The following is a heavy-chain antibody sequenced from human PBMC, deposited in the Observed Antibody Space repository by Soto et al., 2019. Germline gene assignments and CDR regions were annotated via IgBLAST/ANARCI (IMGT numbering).Heavy chain of an antibody. Sequence: QVQLVQSGAEVKKPGASVKVSCKASGYTFTSYDINWVRQATGQGLEWMGWMNPNSGNTGYAQKFQGRVTMTRNTSISTAYMELSSLRSEDTAVYYSARGIYGDAAEYFQHWGQGTLVTVSS. CDR3: ARGIYGDAAEYFQH. CDR2: MNPNSGNT. V-gene: IGHV1-8*01. D-gene: IGHD4-17*01. CDR1: GYTFTSYD. J-gene: IGHJ1*01.